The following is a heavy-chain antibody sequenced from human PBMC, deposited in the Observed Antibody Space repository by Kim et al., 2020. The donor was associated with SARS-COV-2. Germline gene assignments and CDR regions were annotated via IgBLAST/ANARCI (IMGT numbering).Heavy chain of an antibody. V-gene: IGHV3-23*01. Sequence: GGSLRLSCAASGFTFSSYAMSWVRQAPGKGLEWVSAISGSGGSTYYADSVKGRFTISRDNSKNTLYLQMNSLRAEDTAVYYCAKGVGSSMSNYGMDVWGHGTTVTVSS. CDR2: ISGSGGST. D-gene: IGHD6-6*01. CDR3: AKGVGSSMSNYGMDV. J-gene: IGHJ6*02. CDR1: GFTFSSYA.